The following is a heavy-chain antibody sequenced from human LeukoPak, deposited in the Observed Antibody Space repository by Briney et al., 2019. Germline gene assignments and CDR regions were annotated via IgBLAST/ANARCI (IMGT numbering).Heavy chain of an antibody. V-gene: IGHV3-30*02. J-gene: IGHJ4*02. CDR1: GFTFSSYW. CDR3: ARQYISGQWYFDY. Sequence: PGGSLRLSCAASGFTFSSYWMSWVRQAPGKGLEWVAFIRYDGSKKYYADSVKGRFTISRDNSKNTLYLQMNSLRAEDTAVYYCARQYISGQWYFDYWGQGTLVTVSS. D-gene: IGHD5-18*01. CDR2: IRYDGSKK.